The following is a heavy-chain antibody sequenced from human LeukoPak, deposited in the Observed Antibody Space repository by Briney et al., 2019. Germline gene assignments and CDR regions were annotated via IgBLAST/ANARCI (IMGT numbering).Heavy chain of an antibody. J-gene: IGHJ5*02. D-gene: IGHD3-22*01. CDR3: ARDTGYYDSSGYYYL. V-gene: IGHV4-39*07. Sequence: SETLSLTCTVSGGSISSSSYYWGWIRQPPGKGLEWIGSIYYSGSTYYNPSLKSRVTISVDTSKNQFSLKLSSVTAADTAVYYCARDTGYYDSSGYYYLWGQGTLVIVSS. CDR2: IYYSGST. CDR1: GGSISSSSYY.